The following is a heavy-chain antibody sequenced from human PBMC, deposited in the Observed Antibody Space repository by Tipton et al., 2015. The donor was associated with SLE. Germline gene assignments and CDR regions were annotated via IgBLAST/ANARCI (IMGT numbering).Heavy chain of an antibody. V-gene: IGHV4-31*02. J-gene: IGHJ4*02. CDR1: GDSISSGGYF. D-gene: IGHD1-14*01. Sequence: LRLSCTVSGDSISSGGYFWTWIRQHPGKGLEWIGYIYYTGSTYFYNPSLKSRVTMSVDTSQNQFSLRVRSVTAADTAVYLCARRTETGSLSAYDYWGQGTLVTVSS. CDR3: ARRTETGSLSAYDY. CDR2: IYYTGST.